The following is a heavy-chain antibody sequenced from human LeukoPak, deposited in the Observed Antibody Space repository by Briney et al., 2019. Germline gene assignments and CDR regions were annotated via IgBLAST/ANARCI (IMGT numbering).Heavy chain of an antibody. CDR3: ARVDTVMAYYFDL. Sequence: GGSLRLSCAASGFTVSTNCMTWVRQAPGKGLEWVSTIYSGGTTYYAVSVMGRFTISRHNSRNTLYLQMNSLRAEDTAVYYCARVDTVMAYYFDLWGQGTLVTVSS. CDR2: IYSGGTT. J-gene: IGHJ4*02. V-gene: IGHV3-53*04. CDR1: GFTVSTNC. D-gene: IGHD5-18*01.